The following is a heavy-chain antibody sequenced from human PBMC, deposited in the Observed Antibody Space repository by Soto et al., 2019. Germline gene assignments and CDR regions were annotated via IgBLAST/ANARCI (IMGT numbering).Heavy chain of an antibody. J-gene: IGHJ5*02. V-gene: IGHV3-48*02. Sequence: PGRTLRLPCAASGFTFRSYSMNWVRQASGKGLEWVSYISISGTAIYYPDSVKGRFTISRDDATNSLYLQMNSPTEEDTSEYYRAGDNGIAGSFGPWGKGARVTVSS. CDR1: GFTFRSYS. CDR3: AGDNGIAGSFGP. D-gene: IGHD6-13*01. CDR2: ISISGTAI.